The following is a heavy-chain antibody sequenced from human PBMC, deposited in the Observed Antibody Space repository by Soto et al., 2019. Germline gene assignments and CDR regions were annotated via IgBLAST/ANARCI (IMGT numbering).Heavy chain of an antibody. Sequence: PSETLSLTCTVSGGSISSYYWSWIRQPPGGGLEWIGYSHYSGSTNYNPSLKSRVTMSVDTSKNQFSPKLSSVTAADTAVYYCARRYRNNLFDPWGQGTLVTVSS. J-gene: IGHJ5*02. CDR3: ARRYRNNLFDP. V-gene: IGHV4-59*08. CDR1: GGSISSYY. CDR2: SHYSGST. D-gene: IGHD1-26*01.